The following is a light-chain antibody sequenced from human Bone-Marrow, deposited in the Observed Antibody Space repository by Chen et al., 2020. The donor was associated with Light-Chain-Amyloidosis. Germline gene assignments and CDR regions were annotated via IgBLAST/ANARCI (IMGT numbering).Light chain of an antibody. Sequence: QAALTQPAPGSGCPGESMPNPCTGTSSDVGGDNHVSWYQQHPDKAPKLMIYEVTNRPSWVPDRFSGSKSDNTASLTISGLQTEDEADYFCSSYTITNTLVFGSGTRVTVL. CDR2: EVT. CDR3: SSYTITNTLV. CDR1: SSDVGGDNH. J-gene: IGLJ1*01. V-gene: IGLV2-14*01.